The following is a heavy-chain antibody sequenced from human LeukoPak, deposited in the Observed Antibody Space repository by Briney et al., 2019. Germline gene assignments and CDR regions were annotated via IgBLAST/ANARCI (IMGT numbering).Heavy chain of an antibody. CDR3: ATQVGTKRGDGFDI. D-gene: IGHD1-26*01. Sequence: ASVKVSCKASGYNFSTYGISWVRQAPGQGLEWMGWISAYNGNTNNAQKFQGRATLTTDTSTGTAYMELRSLRADDTAVYYCATQVGTKRGDGFDIWGQGTMVTVSS. V-gene: IGHV1-18*01. J-gene: IGHJ3*02. CDR1: GYNFSTYG. CDR2: ISAYNGNT.